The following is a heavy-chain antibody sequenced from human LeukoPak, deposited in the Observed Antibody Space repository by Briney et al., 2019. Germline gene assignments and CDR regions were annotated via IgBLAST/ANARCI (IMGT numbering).Heavy chain of an antibody. CDR1: GFTFSSYA. CDR3: AKDRRRASSPFGENDY. CDR2: ISGSGGST. D-gene: IGHD3-10*01. V-gene: IGHV3-23*01. J-gene: IGHJ4*02. Sequence: GGSLRLSCAASGFTFSSYAMSWVRQAPGKGLEWVSAISGSGGSTYYADSVKGRFTISRDNSKNTLYLQMNSLRAEDTAVYYCAKDRRRASSPFGENDYWGQGTLVTVSS.